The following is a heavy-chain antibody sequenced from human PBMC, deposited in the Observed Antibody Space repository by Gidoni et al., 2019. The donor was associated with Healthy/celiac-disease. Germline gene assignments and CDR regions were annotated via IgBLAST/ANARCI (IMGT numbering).Heavy chain of an antibody. Sequence: EVQLLESGGGLVQPGGALRLYCAASGFPFSSYAMSWVRQAPGTGLGWVSAISVIGGSTYYADSVKGRFTISRDKSKNTLYLQMNSLRAEDTAVYYCAKGGYCSSTSCSFYYYYYMDVWGKGTTVTVSS. J-gene: IGHJ6*03. CDR2: ISVIGGST. CDR3: AKGGYCSSTSCSFYYYYYMDV. D-gene: IGHD2-2*01. CDR1: GFPFSSYA. V-gene: IGHV3-23*01.